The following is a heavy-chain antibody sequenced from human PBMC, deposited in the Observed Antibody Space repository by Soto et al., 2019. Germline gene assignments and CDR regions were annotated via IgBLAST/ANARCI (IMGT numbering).Heavy chain of an antibody. V-gene: IGHV1-2*02. J-gene: IGHJ6*02. CDR2: INPNSGGT. CDR3: ARDLGYSYGYGYGMDV. Sequence: QVQLVQSGAEVKKPGASVKVSCKASGYTFTGYYMHWVRQAPGQGLEWMGWINPNSGGTNYAQKFQGRVTMTRDTSIRTAYMELSRLRSDDTAVYYCARDLGYSYGYGYGMDVWGQGTTVTVSS. D-gene: IGHD5-18*01. CDR1: GYTFTGYY.